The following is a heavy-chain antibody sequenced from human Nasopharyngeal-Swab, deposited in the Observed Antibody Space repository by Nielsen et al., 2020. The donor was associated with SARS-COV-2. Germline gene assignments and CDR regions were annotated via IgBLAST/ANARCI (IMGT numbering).Heavy chain of an antibody. V-gene: IGHV1-2*04. CDR3: ARAAKGNCSSTSGYSGPEYYYYYMDV. J-gene: IGHJ6*03. CDR2: INPNRGGT. Sequence: WVRQAPGQGLEGMVCINPNRGGTKHAQKFQGWGTMTRDTAISTAYMMLSKLRSDDTTVYYCARAAKGNCSSTSGYSGPEYYYYYMDVWGKGTTVTVSS. D-gene: IGHD2-2*01.